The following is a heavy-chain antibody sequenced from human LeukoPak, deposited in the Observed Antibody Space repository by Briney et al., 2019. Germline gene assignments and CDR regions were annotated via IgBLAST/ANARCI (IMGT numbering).Heavy chain of an antibody. CDR3: AKGLSYYYDSSGYSHFDY. CDR1: GFTFDDYA. D-gene: IGHD3-22*01. Sequence: GRSLRLSCAASGFTFDDYAMHWVRQAPGEGLEWVSGISWNSGSIGYADSVKGRFTISRDNAKNSLYLQMNSLRAEDTALYYCAKGLSYYYDSSGYSHFDYWGQGTLVTVSS. V-gene: IGHV3-9*01. J-gene: IGHJ4*02. CDR2: ISWNSGSI.